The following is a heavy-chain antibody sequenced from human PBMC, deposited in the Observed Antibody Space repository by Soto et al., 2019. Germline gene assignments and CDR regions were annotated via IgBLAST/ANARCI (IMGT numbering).Heavy chain of an antibody. J-gene: IGHJ3*02. CDR1: GDSVSSNSAA. CDR2: TYYRSKWYN. D-gene: IGHD6-13*01. CDR3: ARDPLWQQLPAFDI. Sequence: HTLSLTCAISGDSVSSNSAAWNWIRQSPSRGLEWLGRTYYRSKWYNDYAVSVKSRITINPDTSKNQFSLQLNSVTPEDTAVYYCARDPLWQQLPAFDIWGQGTMXTVSS. V-gene: IGHV6-1*01.